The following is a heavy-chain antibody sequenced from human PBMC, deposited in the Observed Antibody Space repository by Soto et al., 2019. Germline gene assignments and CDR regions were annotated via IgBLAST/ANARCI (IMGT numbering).Heavy chain of an antibody. Sequence: SLRLSCAASGFSLSRHGMHWVRQAPGKGLEWVAVISYDGSNQDYADSVKGRFSISRDNSKNTVYLQMNSLRVEDSAVYYCARDRSSTYYYYGMDLWGQGTTVTVSS. V-gene: IGHV3-30-3*01. D-gene: IGHD6-19*01. CDR2: ISYDGSNQ. CDR3: ARDRSSTYYYYGMDL. J-gene: IGHJ6*02. CDR1: GFSLSRHG.